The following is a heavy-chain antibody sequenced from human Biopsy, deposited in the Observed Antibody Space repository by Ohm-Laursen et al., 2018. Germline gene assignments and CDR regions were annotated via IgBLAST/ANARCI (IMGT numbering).Heavy chain of an antibody. J-gene: IGHJ4*02. Sequence: SLRLSCTAAGVTLSGYAMNWVRQAPGKGLEWVSSITGGGNYINYADSVRGLFTISRDNSKNSVYLVMSSLRAEDTAVYFCATAAYAPPYFDLWGRGTAVTVSS. CDR2: ITGGGNYI. CDR3: ATAAYAPPYFDL. V-gene: IGHV3-21*06. D-gene: IGHD4-17*01. CDR1: GVTLSGYA.